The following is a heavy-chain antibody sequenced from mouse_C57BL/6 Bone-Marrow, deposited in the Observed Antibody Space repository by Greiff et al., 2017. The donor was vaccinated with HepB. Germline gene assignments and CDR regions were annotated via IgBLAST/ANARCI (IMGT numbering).Heavy chain of an antibody. CDR3: ARRGLRRGGMDY. CDR1: GFTFSSYT. CDR2: ISGGGGNT. Sequence: EVKLMESGGGLVKPGGSLKLSCAASGFTFSSYTMSWVRQTPEKRLEWVATISGGGGNTYYPDSVKGRFTISRDNAKNTLYLQMSSLRSEDTALYYGARRGLRRGGMDYWGRGTSVTVSS. V-gene: IGHV5-9*01. D-gene: IGHD2-12*01. J-gene: IGHJ4*01.